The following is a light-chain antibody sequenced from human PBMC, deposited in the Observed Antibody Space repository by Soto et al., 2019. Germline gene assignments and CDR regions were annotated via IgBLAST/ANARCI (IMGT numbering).Light chain of an antibody. CDR1: QNIHTW. CDR2: AAS. Sequence: DIQMTQSPSTLSASVDDRVTITCRASQNIHTWLAWYQHKPGKAPSLLIYAASSLESGVPSRFSGSGSGTEFTLNISSLQPDDFATYYSQHHESYPRTFGQGTKVEMK. V-gene: IGKV1-5*03. CDR3: QHHESYPRT. J-gene: IGKJ1*01.